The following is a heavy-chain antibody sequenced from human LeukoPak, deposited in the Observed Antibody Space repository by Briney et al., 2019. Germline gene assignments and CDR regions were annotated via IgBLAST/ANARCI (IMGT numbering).Heavy chain of an antibody. CDR2: IDPSDSYT. J-gene: IGHJ4*02. D-gene: IGHD3/OR15-3a*01. V-gene: IGHV5-10-1*01. Sequence: GEALKISRKGSWYSFTRYWVSWVRPMPGERPEWMGRIDPSDSYTNYSPSFQGHVTISADKSISTAYLQWSSLKASDTAMYYCASLPAGLRVADFDYWGQGTLVTVSS. CDR3: ASLPAGLRVADFDY. CDR1: WYSFTRYW.